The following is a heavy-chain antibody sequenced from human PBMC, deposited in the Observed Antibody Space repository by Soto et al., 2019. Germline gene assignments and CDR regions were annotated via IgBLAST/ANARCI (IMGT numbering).Heavy chain of an antibody. CDR3: ARGKYYDFWSGYYTGNYYGMDV. J-gene: IGHJ6*02. CDR2: IDASDSYT. Sequence: PGDALKISCKGSGYSFTSYWISLVRQMPGKGREWMGRIDASDSYTNDGPCFQGHVTISADKSISTAYLQWSSLKASDTAMYYCARGKYYDFWSGYYTGNYYGMDVWGQGTTVTVSS. V-gene: IGHV5-10-1*01. CDR1: GYSFTSYW. D-gene: IGHD3-3*01.